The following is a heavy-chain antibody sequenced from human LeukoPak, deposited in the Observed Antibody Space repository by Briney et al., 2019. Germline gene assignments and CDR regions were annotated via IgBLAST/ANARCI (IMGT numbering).Heavy chain of an antibody. J-gene: IGHJ4*02. D-gene: IGHD3-10*01. CDR2: INGGYGNT. CDR1: GYTFTSYA. V-gene: IGHV1-3*03. Sequence: ASVKVSCKASGYTFTSYAMHWVRQAPGQRLEWMGWINGGYGNTKYSQEFQGRATITRDTSASTAYMEMSSLTSEDMAVYYCARDGRRHGSGSYSVGFDYWGQGTLVTVSS. CDR3: ARDGRRHGSGSYSVGFDY.